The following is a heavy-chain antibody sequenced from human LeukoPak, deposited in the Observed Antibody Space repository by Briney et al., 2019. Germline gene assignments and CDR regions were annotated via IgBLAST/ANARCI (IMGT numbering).Heavy chain of an antibody. D-gene: IGHD4-17*01. V-gene: IGHV3-30*02. CDR2: IRYDGSSK. J-gene: IGHJ4*02. Sequence: GGSLRLSCAASGFTFSNYVIHWVRQPPGKGLEWVSLIRYDGSSKYYADSVRGRFTISRDNSKDTLYLQMNSLRAEDTAVYYCARYSGNYGLDYWGQGTLVTVSS. CDR3: ARYSGNYGLDY. CDR1: GFTFSNYV.